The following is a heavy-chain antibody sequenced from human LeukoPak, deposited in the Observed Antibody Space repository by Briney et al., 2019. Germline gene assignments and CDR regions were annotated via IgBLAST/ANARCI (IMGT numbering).Heavy chain of an antibody. J-gene: IGHJ6*03. V-gene: IGHV1-69*13. CDR2: IIPIFGTA. D-gene: IGHD6-13*01. Sequence: SVKVSCKASGCTFSSYTISWVRQAPGQGLEWMGGIIPIFGTANYAQKFQGRVTITADESTSTAYMELSSLRSEHTAVYYCARVYSSSQDYYYYMDVWGKGTTVTVSS. CDR3: ARVYSSSQDYYYYMDV. CDR1: GCTFSSYT.